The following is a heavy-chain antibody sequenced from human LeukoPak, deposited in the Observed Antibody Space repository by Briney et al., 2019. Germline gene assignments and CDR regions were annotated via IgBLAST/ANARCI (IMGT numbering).Heavy chain of an antibody. CDR1: GGPFSNSA. D-gene: IGHD1-14*01. V-gene: IGHV1-69*05. Sequence: SVKVSCKASGGPFSNSAISWVRQAPAQGLEWVGGIIPAFETTNYAHTFHGRVTITTDESASTAYMELSSLRSEDSAVYYCASSTTIIGLPGYFDKWGQGTRVSVFS. CDR3: ASSTTIIGLPGYFDK. J-gene: IGHJ4*02. CDR2: IIPAFETT.